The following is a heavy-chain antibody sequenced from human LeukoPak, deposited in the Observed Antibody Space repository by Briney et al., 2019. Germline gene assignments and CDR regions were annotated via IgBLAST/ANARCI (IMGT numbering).Heavy chain of an antibody. J-gene: IGHJ3*02. CDR2: INPSGGST. V-gene: IGHV1-46*01. Sequence: GASVKVSCKASGYTLTSNYMHWVRQAPGQGLEWMGVINPSGGSTSYAQKFQGRVTMTRDTSTSTVYMELSSLRSEDTAVYYCAREGPLTIWYSHDAFDIWGQGTMVTVSS. CDR3: AREGPLTIWYSHDAFDI. D-gene: IGHD3-3*01. CDR1: GYTLTSNY.